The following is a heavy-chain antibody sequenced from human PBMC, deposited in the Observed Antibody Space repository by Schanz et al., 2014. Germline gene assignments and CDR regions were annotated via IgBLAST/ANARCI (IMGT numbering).Heavy chain of an antibody. V-gene: IGHV3-21*01. D-gene: IGHD2-8*02. Sequence: PGGSLRLSCVASGFIFSSYNMNWVRQSPGKGLEWVSFLSSDSRHVYYVESAKGRFTISRDNAKNSVYLQMHSLRAEDTALYYCARDRDAGGYDSWGQGTLVTVSS. CDR2: LSSDSRHV. CDR1: GFIFSSYN. CDR3: ARDRDAGGYDS. J-gene: IGHJ5*01.